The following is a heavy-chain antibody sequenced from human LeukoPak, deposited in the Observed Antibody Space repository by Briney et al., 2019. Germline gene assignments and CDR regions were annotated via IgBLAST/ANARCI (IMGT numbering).Heavy chain of an antibody. J-gene: IGHJ4*02. CDR1: GYTLTELS. V-gene: IGHV1-24*01. D-gene: IGHD3-22*01. CDR2: FDPEDGET. Sequence: ASVKVSCKVSGYTLTELSMHWVRQAPGKGLEWMGGFDPEDGETIYAQKFQGRATMTEDTSTDTAYMELSSLRAEDTAVYYCAREPAYHDIGNFDYWGQGTLVTVSS. CDR3: AREPAYHDIGNFDY.